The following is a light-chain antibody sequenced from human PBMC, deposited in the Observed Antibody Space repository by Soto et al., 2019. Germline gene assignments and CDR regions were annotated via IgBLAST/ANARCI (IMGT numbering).Light chain of an antibody. J-gene: IGLJ1*01. CDR1: SSDVGNYKY. V-gene: IGLV2-14*01. CDR3: FSYTSSGTYV. Sequence: QSALTQPASVSGSPGQSITISCTGTSSDVGNYKYVSWYQQHPGKAPQLMIYEVSNRPSGVSNRFSGSKSGNTASLTISGLQAEDETDYYCFSYTSSGTYVFGTGTKVT. CDR2: EVS.